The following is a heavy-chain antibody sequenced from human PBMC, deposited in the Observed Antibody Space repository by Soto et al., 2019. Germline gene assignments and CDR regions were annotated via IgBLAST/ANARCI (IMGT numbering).Heavy chain of an antibody. CDR1: GYTFTNYG. D-gene: IGHD3-10*01. CDR2: ISANNGNT. V-gene: IGHV1-18*01. Sequence: ASVKVSCKASGYTFTNYGMSWVRQAPGQGLEWMGWISANNGNTNYAQKLQDRVTMTTDTSTSTAYMELSSLRSEDTAVYYCAIEYGSGSYYYDYWGQGTLVTVSS. J-gene: IGHJ4*02. CDR3: AIEYGSGSYYYDY.